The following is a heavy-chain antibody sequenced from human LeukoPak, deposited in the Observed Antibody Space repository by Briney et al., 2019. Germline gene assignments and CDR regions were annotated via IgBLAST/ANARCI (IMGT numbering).Heavy chain of an antibody. D-gene: IGHD3-10*01. CDR3: ARDGTMVRGVIIEDYYYSGMDV. J-gene: IGHJ6*02. Sequence: ASVKVSCKASGYTFTSYGISWVRQAPGQGLEWMGWISAYNGNTNYAQKLQGRVTMTTDTSTSTAYMELRSLRSDDTAVYYCARDGTMVRGVIIEDYYYSGMDVWGQGTTVTVSS. CDR2: ISAYNGNT. CDR1: GYTFTSYG. V-gene: IGHV1-18*01.